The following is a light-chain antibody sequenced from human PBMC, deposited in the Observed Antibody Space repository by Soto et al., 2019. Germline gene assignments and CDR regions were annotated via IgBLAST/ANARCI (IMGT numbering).Light chain of an antibody. CDR3: QSYDNSLSHVV. CDR2: GDN. J-gene: IGLJ2*01. V-gene: IGLV1-40*01. Sequence: QSALTQPPSVSGAPGQRVTIPCTGSSSNIGSFYDVHWYQQLPGTVPKLLIYGDNNRPSGVPDRFSGSKSGTSASLAITGLQPEDEADYYCQSYDNSLSHVVFGGVAKLTVL. CDR1: SSNIGSFYD.